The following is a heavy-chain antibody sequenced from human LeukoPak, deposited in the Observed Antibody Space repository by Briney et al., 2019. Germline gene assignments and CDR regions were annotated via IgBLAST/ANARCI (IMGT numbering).Heavy chain of an antibody. CDR2: INPNSGGT. CDR1: GYTFTGYY. D-gene: IGHD3-22*01. V-gene: IGHV1-2*06. Sequence: ASVKVSCKASGYTFTGYYMDWVRQAPGQGLEWMGRINPNSGGTNYAQKFQGRVTMTRDTSISTAYMELSRLRSDDTAVYYCARDLLGYYDSSGSPIDYWGQGTLVTVSS. J-gene: IGHJ4*02. CDR3: ARDLLGYYDSSGSPIDY.